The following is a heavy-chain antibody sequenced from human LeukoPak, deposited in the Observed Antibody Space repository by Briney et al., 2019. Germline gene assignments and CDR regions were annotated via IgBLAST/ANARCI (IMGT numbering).Heavy chain of an antibody. J-gene: IGHJ5*02. D-gene: IGHD6-25*01. CDR1: GGSISSSSYY. V-gene: IGHV4-39*07. CDR3: ARDCVNSSGGPNWFDP. CDR2: IYYSGST. Sequence: SETLSLTCTVSGGSISSSSYYWGWIRQPPGKGLEWIGSIYYSGSTYYNPSLKSRVTISVDTSKNQFSLKLSSVTAADTAVYYCARDCVNSSGGPNWFDPRGQGTLVTVSS.